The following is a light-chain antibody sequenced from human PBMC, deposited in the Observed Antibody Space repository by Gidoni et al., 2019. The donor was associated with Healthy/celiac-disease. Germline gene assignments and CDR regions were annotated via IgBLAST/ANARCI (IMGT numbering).Light chain of an antibody. CDR1: QDISNY. Sequence: DIQMTQSPSSLSASVGDRVTITCQASQDISNYLNWYQQKPGKAPKLLIYDASNLETGVPSRFSGSGAGTDVTFTISSLQPEDIATYYCQQFWTFGQGTKVEIK. J-gene: IGKJ1*01. CDR3: QQFWT. V-gene: IGKV1-33*01. CDR2: DAS.